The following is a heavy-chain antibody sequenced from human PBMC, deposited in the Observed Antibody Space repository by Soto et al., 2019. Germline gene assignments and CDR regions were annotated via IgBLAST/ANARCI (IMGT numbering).Heavy chain of an antibody. V-gene: IGHV3-7*01. CDR1: GFTFSSYW. J-gene: IGHJ6*03. CDR3: ARGRAVARYYYYYYVDV. CDR2: IKQDGSEK. D-gene: IGHD6-19*01. Sequence: EVQLVESGGGLVQPGGSLRLSCAASGFTFSSYWMSWVRQAPGKGLEWVANIKQDGSEKYYVDSVKGRFTISRDNAKNSLYLQMNSLRAEDTAVYYCARGRAVARYYYYYYVDVWGKGTTVTVSS.